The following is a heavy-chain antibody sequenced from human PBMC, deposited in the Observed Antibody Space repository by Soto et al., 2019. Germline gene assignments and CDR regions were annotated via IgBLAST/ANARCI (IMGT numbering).Heavy chain of an antibody. CDR3: ARGGIAAAGTGWFDP. D-gene: IGHD6-13*01. J-gene: IGHJ5*02. Sequence: SVKLSCKASGYTFTSYGVSWVRQAPGQGLEWMGWISAYNGNTNYAQKRQGRVTMTTDTSTSTAYMELRSLRSDDTAVFYCARGGIAAAGTGWFDPWGQGTLVTVSS. CDR1: GYTFTSYG. V-gene: IGHV1-18*01. CDR2: ISAYNGNT.